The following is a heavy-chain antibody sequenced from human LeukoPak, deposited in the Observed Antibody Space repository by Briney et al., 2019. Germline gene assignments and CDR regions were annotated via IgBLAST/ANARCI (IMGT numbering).Heavy chain of an antibody. Sequence: GGSLRLSCVGSGFTFSSHAMSWVRQAPEKGLEWVSGIYESGQTTHYADSVKGRFSISRDNSKNTLYLQMDGLRGEDTAIYYCAKDYRIGYSDHFDYWGQGALVTVSS. J-gene: IGHJ4*02. CDR3: AKDYRIGYSDHFDY. CDR1: GFTFSSHA. CDR2: IYESGQTT. D-gene: IGHD2-21*01. V-gene: IGHV3-23*01.